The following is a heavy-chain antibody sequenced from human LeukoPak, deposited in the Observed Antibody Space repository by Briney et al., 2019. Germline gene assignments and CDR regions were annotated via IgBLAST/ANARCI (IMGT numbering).Heavy chain of an antibody. J-gene: IGHJ4*02. V-gene: IGHV3-23*01. CDR2: ISGSGAP. Sequence: GGSLRLSCEASGFTFSDYAVSWVRQAPGMGLEWVSSISGSGAPYYADSVKGRFTISRDNSQNGLYLQMNSLRAADTAVYYCARGWNSVRYYFEYWGQGAMVTVSS. CDR3: ARGWNSVRYYFEY. D-gene: IGHD2/OR15-2a*01. CDR1: GFTFSDYA.